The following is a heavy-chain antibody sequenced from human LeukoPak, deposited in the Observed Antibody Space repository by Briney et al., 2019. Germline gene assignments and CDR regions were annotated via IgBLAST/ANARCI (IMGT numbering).Heavy chain of an antibody. V-gene: IGHV1-2*02. D-gene: IGHD5-24*01. CDR2: INPNSGGT. CDR3: ARGAVEMATIFEKYNWFDP. J-gene: IGHJ5*02. Sequence: WASVKVSCKASGYTFTGYYMHWVRQAPGQGLEWMGWINPNSGGTNYAQKFQGRVTMTRDTSISTAYMELSRLRSDDTAVYYCARGAVEMATIFEKYNWFDPWGQGTLVTVSS. CDR1: GYTFTGYY.